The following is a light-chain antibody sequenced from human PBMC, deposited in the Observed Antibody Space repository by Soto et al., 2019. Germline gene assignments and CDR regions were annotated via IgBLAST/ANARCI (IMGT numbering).Light chain of an antibody. CDR1: QSIRSW. V-gene: IGKV1-5*01. CDR3: QQYNSYPYP. Sequence: DIQMTQSPSTLSASVGDRVTITCRASQSIRSWLAWYQQKPGKAPKLLIYDASSLESGVPSRFSGSGSGTEFTLTISSLQPDDFATYYCQQYNSYPYPFGQGTKLEIK. J-gene: IGKJ2*01. CDR2: DAS.